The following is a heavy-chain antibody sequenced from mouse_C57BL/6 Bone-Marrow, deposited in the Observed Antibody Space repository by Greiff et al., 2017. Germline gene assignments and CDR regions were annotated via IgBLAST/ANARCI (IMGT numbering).Heavy chain of an antibody. CDR1: GYSITSGYY. CDR3: GSETWFAY. V-gene: IGHV3-6*01. Sequence: DVKLQESGPGLVKPSQSLSLTCSVTGYSITSGYYWNWIRQFPGNKLEWMGYISYDGSNNYNPSLKNRISITRDTSTNQFFLKLNSVTTEDTALYYCGSETWFAYWGQGTLVTVSA. CDR2: ISYDGSN. J-gene: IGHJ3*01.